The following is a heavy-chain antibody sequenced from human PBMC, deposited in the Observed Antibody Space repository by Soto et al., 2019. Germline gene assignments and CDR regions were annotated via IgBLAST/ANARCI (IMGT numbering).Heavy chain of an antibody. CDR1: GFTVSSNY. V-gene: IGHV3-53*04. CDR2: IYSGGST. D-gene: IGHD2-15*01. J-gene: IGHJ3*02. CDR3: AREGIDCSGGSCKLNAFDI. Sequence: GGSLRLSCAASGFTVSSNYMSWVRQAPGKGLEWVSVIYSGGSTYYADSVKGRFTISRHNSKNTLYLQMNSLRVEDTAVYCCAREGIDCSGGSCKLNAFDIWGQGTMVTVSS.